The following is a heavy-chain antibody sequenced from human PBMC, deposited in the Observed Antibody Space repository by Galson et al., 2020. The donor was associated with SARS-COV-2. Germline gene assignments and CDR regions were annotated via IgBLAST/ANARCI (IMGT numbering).Heavy chain of an antibody. J-gene: IGHJ4*02. Sequence: ASETLSLTCTVSGDSISSGAYYWTWIRQHPGKGLEWIGYIYYSGRTYYNPSLKSRVTISVDTSKNQFSLRLSSVTAADTAVYNCARLGDINRIFGYWGQGTLVTVSS. CDR2: IYYSGRT. V-gene: IGHV4-31*03. D-gene: IGHD2-15*01. CDR3: ARLGDINRIFGY. CDR1: GDSISSGAYY.